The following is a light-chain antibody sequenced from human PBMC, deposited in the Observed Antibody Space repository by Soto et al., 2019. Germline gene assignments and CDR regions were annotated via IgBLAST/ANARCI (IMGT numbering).Light chain of an antibody. CDR3: QQYNSYSPRLT. J-gene: IGKJ4*01. Sequence: DIQMTQSPSTLSASVGDRVTITCRASQRISTWLAWYQKNPGKAHKLLLYRASSLESGVTSRCSGSGSGTEFTLSISRLQPDDFATYYGQQYNSYSPRLTVGGGTKVETK. CDR2: RAS. V-gene: IGKV1-5*03. CDR1: QRISTW.